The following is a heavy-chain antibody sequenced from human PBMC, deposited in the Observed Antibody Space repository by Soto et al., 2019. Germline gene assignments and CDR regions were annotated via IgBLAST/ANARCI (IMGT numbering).Heavy chain of an antibody. Sequence: QVQLVESGGGVVQPGRSLRLSCAASGFTFSSYGMHWVRQAPGKGLEWVAVISYDGSNKYYADSVKGRFTISRDNSKNTLYLQMNSLRAEDTAVYYCAKDSLPYYYDSSGYAGSDYWGQGTLVTVSS. CDR1: GFTFSSYG. J-gene: IGHJ4*02. CDR2: ISYDGSNK. D-gene: IGHD3-22*01. V-gene: IGHV3-30*18. CDR3: AKDSLPYYYDSSGYAGSDY.